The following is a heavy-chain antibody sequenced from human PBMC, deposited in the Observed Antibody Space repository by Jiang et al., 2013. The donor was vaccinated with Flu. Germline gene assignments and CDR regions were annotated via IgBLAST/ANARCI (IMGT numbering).Heavy chain of an antibody. V-gene: IGHV1-46*01. CDR2: INPSGGST. CDR1: GYTFTSYY. D-gene: IGHD3-3*01. J-gene: IGHJ3*02. CDR3: ARDPGGGVVLDAFDI. Sequence: KASGYTFTSYYMHWVRQAPGQGLEWMGIINPSGGSTSYAQKFQGRVTMTRDTSTSTVYMELSSLRSEDTAVYYCARDPGGGVVLDAFDIWGQGTMVTVSS.